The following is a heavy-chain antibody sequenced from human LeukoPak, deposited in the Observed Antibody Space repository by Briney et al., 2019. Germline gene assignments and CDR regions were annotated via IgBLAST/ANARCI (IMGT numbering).Heavy chain of an antibody. CDR2: INPSGGST. J-gene: IGHJ5*02. V-gene: IGHV1-46*01. CDR1: GYTSTSYY. CDR3: ARDKAAARITNWFDP. Sequence: ASVKVSCKASGYTSTSYYMHWVRQAPGQGLEWMGIINPSGGSTSYAQKFQGRVTMTRDTSTSTVYMELSSLRSEDTAVYYCARDKAAARITNWFDPWGQGTLVTVSS. D-gene: IGHD6-13*01.